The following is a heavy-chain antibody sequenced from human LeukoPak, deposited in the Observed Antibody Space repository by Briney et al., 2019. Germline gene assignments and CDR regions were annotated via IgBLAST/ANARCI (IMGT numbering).Heavy chain of an antibody. J-gene: IGHJ1*01. D-gene: IGHD3-22*01. CDR3: ARGYYYDSSGYYYAEYFQH. Sequence: ASVKVSCKDSGYTFTSYDINWVRQATGQGLEWMGWMNPNSGNTGYAQKFQGRVTMTRNTSISTAYMELSSLRSEDTAVYYCARGYYYDSSGYYYAEYFQHWGQGTLVTVSS. CDR2: MNPNSGNT. CDR1: GYTFTSYD. V-gene: IGHV1-8*01.